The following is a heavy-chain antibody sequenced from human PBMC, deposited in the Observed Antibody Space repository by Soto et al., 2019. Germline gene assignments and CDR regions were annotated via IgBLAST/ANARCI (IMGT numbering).Heavy chain of an antibody. CDR1: GITFSDAW. CDR3: TTGRYTFGLDS. V-gene: IGHV3-15*01. J-gene: IGHJ4*02. CDR2: VKSIADAGTT. D-gene: IGHD3-16*01. Sequence: GGSLRLSCAASGITFSDAWMTWVRQVPGKGLEWVGRVKSIADAGTTTYAAPVKGRFSISRDDSNSTLFLQMNSLKIEDTAVYYCTTGRYTFGLDSWGQGILVTVSS.